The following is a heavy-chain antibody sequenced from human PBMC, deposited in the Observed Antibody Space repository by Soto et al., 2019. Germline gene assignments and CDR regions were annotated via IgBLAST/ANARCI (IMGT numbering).Heavy chain of an antibody. CDR3: ARGLGGYAGNWFDP. V-gene: IGHV4-34*01. CDR1: GGSFSGYY. J-gene: IGHJ5*02. D-gene: IGHD6-25*01. CDR2: INHSGST. Sequence: SETLSLTCAVYGGSFSGYYWSWIRQPPGKGLEWIGEINHSGSTNYNPSLKSRVTISVDTSKNQFSLKLSSVTAADTAVYYCARGLGGYAGNWFDPWGQGTLVTVSS.